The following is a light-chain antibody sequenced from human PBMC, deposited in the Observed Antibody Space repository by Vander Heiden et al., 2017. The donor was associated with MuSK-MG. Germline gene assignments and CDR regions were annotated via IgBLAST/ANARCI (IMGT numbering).Light chain of an antibody. V-gene: IGKV3-11*01. J-gene: IGKJ4*01. CDR3: QQRSNWPQVT. CDR2: DAS. CDR1: QSVSTY. Sequence: EIVLTQTPATLSLSPGERATLSCRASQSVSTYLTCYQQRPGQAPRLLIYDASNRATGIPDRFSGVGSGTDFTLTISSLEPEDFAVYYCQQRSNWPQVTFGGGTKVEIK.